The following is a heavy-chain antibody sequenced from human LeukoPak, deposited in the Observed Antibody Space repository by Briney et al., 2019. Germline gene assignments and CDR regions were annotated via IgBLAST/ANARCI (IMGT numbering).Heavy chain of an antibody. CDR3: ARDGSPLRRIVVVPAATPSDY. D-gene: IGHD2-2*01. CDR2: INPNSGGT. CDR1: GYTFTSYG. V-gene: IGHV1-2*02. J-gene: IGHJ4*02. Sequence: ASVKVSCKASGYTFTSYGISWVRQAPGQGLEWMGWINPNSGGTNYAQKFQGRVTMTRDTSISTAYMELSRLRSDDTAVYYCARDGSPLRRIVVVPAATPSDYWGQGTLVTVSS.